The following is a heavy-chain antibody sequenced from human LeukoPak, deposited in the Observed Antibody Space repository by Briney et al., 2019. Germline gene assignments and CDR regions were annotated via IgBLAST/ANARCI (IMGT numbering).Heavy chain of an antibody. CDR3: ATGYLVTAGLMDV. D-gene: IGHD6-13*01. Sequence: ASVKVSCKVSGYTVTELSMFWVRQAPGKGREWMGSFDPEDGKTVYAQKFQGRVTMTEDTSTDTAYMELSSLRSEDTAVYYCATGYLVTAGLMDVWGQGTTVTVSS. CDR2: FDPEDGKT. CDR1: GYTVTELS. J-gene: IGHJ6*02. V-gene: IGHV1-24*01.